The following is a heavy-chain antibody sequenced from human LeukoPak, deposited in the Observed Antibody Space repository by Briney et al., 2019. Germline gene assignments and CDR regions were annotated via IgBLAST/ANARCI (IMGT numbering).Heavy chain of an antibody. Sequence: GESLKISCKGSGYSFTSYWIGRVRQMPGKGLEWMGNIYPGDSDTRYSPSFQGQVTISADKSISTAYLQWSRLKASDTAMYYCARRGVYCRSTSCYYFDYWGQGTLVTVSS. J-gene: IGHJ4*02. V-gene: IGHV5-51*01. D-gene: IGHD2-2*01. CDR1: GYSFTSYW. CDR2: IYPGDSDT. CDR3: ARRGVYCRSTSCYYFDY.